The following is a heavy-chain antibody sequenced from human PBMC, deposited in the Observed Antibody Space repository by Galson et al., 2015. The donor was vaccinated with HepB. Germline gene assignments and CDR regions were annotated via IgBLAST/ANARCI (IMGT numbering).Heavy chain of an antibody. CDR1: GFTFSDHY. J-gene: IGHJ6*02. D-gene: IGHD1-26*01. Sequence: SLRLSCAASGFTFSDHYMDWVRQAPGKGLEWVGRTRNKANSYTTEYAASVKGRFTISRDDSKNSLYLQMNSLKTEDTAVYYCARELVVGAFPAFYGMDVWGQGTTVTVSS. V-gene: IGHV3-72*01. CDR3: ARELVVGAFPAFYGMDV. CDR2: TRNKANSYTT.